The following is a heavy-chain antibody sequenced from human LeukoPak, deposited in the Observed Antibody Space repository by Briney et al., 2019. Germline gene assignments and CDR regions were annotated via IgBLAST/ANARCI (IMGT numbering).Heavy chain of an antibody. D-gene: IGHD4-17*01. CDR3: ARDRDGDVQGDY. CDR2: IKQDGSEK. Sequence: PGGSLRLSCAASGFTFSSYWMSWVRQAPGKGLEWVANIKQDGSEKHYVDSVKGRFTISRDNAKNSLYMQMNSLRAEDTAVYYCARDRDGDVQGDYWGQGTLVTVSS. CDR1: GFTFSSYW. J-gene: IGHJ4*02. V-gene: IGHV3-7*01.